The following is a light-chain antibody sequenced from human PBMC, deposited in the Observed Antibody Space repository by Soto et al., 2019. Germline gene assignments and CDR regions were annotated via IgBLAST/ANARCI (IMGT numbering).Light chain of an antibody. CDR2: DAY. J-gene: IGKJ5*01. V-gene: IGKV3-11*01. Sequence: EIVLTQSPATLSLSPGERATLSCRASQSVSSYLAWYQQKPGQAPRLLIYDAYNRATGIPARFSGSGSGTDFTLTISSLEPEDFAVYYCQQRSNWREVTXGQGTRLEIK. CDR3: QQRSNWREVT. CDR1: QSVSSY.